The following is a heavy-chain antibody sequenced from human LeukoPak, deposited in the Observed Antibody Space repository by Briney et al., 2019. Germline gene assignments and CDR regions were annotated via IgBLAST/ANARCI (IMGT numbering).Heavy chain of an antibody. V-gene: IGHV4-61*01. Sequence: SETLSLTCTVSGASVSSGSYYWSWIRQPPGKGLEWIGYIYYSGSTNYNPSLKSRVTISVDTSKNQFSLKLSSVTAADTAVYYCAREGLIAGKNWFDPWGQGTLVTVSS. CDR3: AREGLIAGKNWFDP. CDR2: IYYSGST. CDR1: GASVSSGSYY. J-gene: IGHJ5*02. D-gene: IGHD6-13*01.